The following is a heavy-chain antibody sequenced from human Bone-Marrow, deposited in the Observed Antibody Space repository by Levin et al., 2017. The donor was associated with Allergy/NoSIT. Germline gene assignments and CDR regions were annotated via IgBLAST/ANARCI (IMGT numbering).Heavy chain of an antibody. J-gene: IGHJ4*02. CDR1: GGSFSGYY. CDR3: ARGRGYYDSSDNDFDY. CDR2: INHSGST. Sequence: SETLSLTCAVYGGSFSGYYWSWIRQPPGKGLEWIGEINHSGSTNYNPSLKSRVTISVDTSKNQFSLKLSSVTAADTAVYYCARGRGYYDSSDNDFDYWGQGTLVTVSS. V-gene: IGHV4-34*01. D-gene: IGHD3-22*01.